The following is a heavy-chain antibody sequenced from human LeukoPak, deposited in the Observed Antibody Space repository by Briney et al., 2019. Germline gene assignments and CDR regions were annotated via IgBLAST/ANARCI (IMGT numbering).Heavy chain of an antibody. CDR3: ARDLPVAAADF. Sequence: GGSLRLSCAASGFSLTNFDMNWIRQAPGKGLEWVSFFSVRYNVIYYADSVKGRFTVSRDEAKNSLYLQMNSLRAEDTGLYYCARDLPVAAADFWGQGTLVTFSS. D-gene: IGHD6-13*01. CDR1: GFSLTNFD. J-gene: IGHJ4*02. V-gene: IGHV3-48*01. CDR2: FSVRYNVI.